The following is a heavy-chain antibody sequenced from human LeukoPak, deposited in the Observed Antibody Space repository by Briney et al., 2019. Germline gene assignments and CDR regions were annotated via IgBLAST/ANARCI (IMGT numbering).Heavy chain of an antibody. CDR3: ARVAFSKYHYYMDV. CDR1: GYSFRTYG. J-gene: IGHJ6*03. V-gene: IGHV1-18*01. D-gene: IGHD4-11*01. CDR2: LSAHIDDT. Sequence: ASVKVSCKASGYSFRTYGITWVRQAPGQGLEWMGWLSAHIDDTSYSQKFQGRVTVTTDTSTSTAYMELRSLRSDDTAVYFCARVAFSKYHYYMDVWGKGTTVTVSS.